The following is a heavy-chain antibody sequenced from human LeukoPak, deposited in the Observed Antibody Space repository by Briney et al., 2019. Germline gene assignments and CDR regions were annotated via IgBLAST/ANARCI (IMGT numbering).Heavy chain of an antibody. CDR3: ARGLVTMVRGVLNYYYYGMDV. J-gene: IGHJ6*02. Sequence: GGSLRLSCAASGFTFSSYSMNWVRQAPGKGLEWVSSISSSSSYIYYADSVKGRFTISRDNAKNSLYLQMNSLRAEDTAVYYCARGLVTMVRGVLNYYYYGMDVWGQGTTVTVSS. V-gene: IGHV3-21*01. CDR2: ISSSSSYI. CDR1: GFTFSSYS. D-gene: IGHD3-10*01.